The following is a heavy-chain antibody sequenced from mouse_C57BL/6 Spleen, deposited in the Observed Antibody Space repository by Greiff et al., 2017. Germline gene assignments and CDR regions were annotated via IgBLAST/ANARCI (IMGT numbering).Heavy chain of an antibody. CDR3: ARWGYGSSYPWFAY. CDR1: GYTFTDYY. Sequence: QVQLKESGPELVKPGASVKISCKASGYTFTDYYINWVKQRPGQGLEWIGWIFPGSGSTYYNEKFKGKATLTVDKSSSTAYMLLSSLTSEDSAVYFCARWGYGSSYPWFAYWGQGTLVTVSA. CDR2: IFPGSGST. V-gene: IGHV1-75*01. D-gene: IGHD1-1*01. J-gene: IGHJ3*01.